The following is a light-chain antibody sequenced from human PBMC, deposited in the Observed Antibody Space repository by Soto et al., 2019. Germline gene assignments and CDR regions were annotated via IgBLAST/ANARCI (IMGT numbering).Light chain of an antibody. Sequence: SVLTQPPSVSAAPGQKVTISCSGSSSNIGGNSVSWYQQLPGTAPKLLIYDDNKRPSGIPDRFSGSKSGTSATLGITGFQTGDEADYYCGSWDSSLSAYVSGTGTKVTVL. CDR1: SSNIGGNS. J-gene: IGLJ1*01. CDR3: GSWDSSLSAYV. V-gene: IGLV1-51*01. CDR2: DDN.